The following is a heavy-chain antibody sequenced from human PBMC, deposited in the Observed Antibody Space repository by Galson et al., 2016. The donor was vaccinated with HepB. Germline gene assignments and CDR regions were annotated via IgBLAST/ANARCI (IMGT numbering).Heavy chain of an antibody. CDR2: INHSGST. CDR3: ARRRRMWTLDFYYSGMDV. D-gene: IGHD2-21*01. J-gene: IGHJ6*02. V-gene: IGHV4-34*01. CDR1: GGSFSGYS. Sequence: SETLSLTCAVYGGSFSGYSWTWIRQPPGKGLEWIGEINHSGSTDYNASLKSRVTISVDTSTNQFSLKVRSVTAADTAMYYCARRRRMWTLDFYYSGMDVWGQGTTVTVSS.